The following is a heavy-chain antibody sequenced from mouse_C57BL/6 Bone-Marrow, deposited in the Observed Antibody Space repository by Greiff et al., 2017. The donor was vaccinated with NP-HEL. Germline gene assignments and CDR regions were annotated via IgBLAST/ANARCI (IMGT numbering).Heavy chain of an antibody. Sequence: EVQLQESGPGLVKPSQSLSLTCSVTGYSITSGYYWNWIRQFPGNKLEWMGYISYDGSNNYNPSLKNRISITRDTSKNQFFLKLNSVTTEDTATYYCAVYYYDFDYWGQGTTLTVSS. CDR3: AVYYYDFDY. CDR1: GYSITSGYY. V-gene: IGHV3-6*01. CDR2: ISYDGSN. J-gene: IGHJ2*01. D-gene: IGHD1-1*01.